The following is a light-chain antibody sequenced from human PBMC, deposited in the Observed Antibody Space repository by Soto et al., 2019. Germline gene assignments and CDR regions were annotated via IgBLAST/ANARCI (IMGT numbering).Light chain of an antibody. J-gene: IGLJ3*02. Sequence: QSDLTQPRSVSGSPGQSVTISCTATGSDVGDSSHVSWYQLHPGKAPKLMIYEVNNRPSGVPDRFSGSKSGSTASLTISGLQAEDEAEYYCCLSPGSLTWLFGGGTKLTVL. CDR3: CLSPGSLTWL. V-gene: IGLV2-11*01. CDR1: GSDVGDSSH. CDR2: EVN.